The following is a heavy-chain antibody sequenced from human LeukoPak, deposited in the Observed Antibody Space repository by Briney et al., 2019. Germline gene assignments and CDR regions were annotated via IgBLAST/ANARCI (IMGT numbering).Heavy chain of an antibody. J-gene: IGHJ4*02. V-gene: IGHV1-8*01. D-gene: IGHD2-2*01. CDR2: MNPNSGNT. CDR1: GYTFTNYD. Sequence: GASVKVSCKASGYTFTNYDINWVRQAAGQGLDWMGWMNPNSGNTGYAQKFQGRVTMTRNTPISTAYMELSSLSSEDTAVYYCARGPGCISTSCPYYFDYWGQGTLVTVSS. CDR3: ARGPGCISTSCPYYFDY.